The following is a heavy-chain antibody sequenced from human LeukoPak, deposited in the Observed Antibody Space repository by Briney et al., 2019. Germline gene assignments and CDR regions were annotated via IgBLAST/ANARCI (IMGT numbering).Heavy chain of an antibody. D-gene: IGHD5-18*01. Sequence: SETLSLTCTVSGGSFSNYYWSWIRQPPGKGLEWIGYIYYSGSTNYNSSLKSRVTISVDTSKNQFSLNLSSVTAADTAVYYCARHPTALVSYGFDPWGQGTLVTVSS. CDR3: ARHPTALVSYGFDP. J-gene: IGHJ5*02. CDR1: GGSFSNYY. CDR2: IYYSGST. V-gene: IGHV4-59*08.